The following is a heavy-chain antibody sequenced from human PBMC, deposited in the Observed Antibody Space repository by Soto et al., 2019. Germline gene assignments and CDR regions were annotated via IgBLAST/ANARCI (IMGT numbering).Heavy chain of an antibody. D-gene: IGHD2-15*01. CDR2: ISSSSSYI. CDR3: ARWYGDYYGMDV. Sequence: LRLSCAASGFTFSSYSMNWVRQAPGKGLEWVSSISSSSSYIYYADSVKGRFTISRDNAKNSLYLQMNSLRAEDTAVYYCARWYGDYYGMDVWGQGTTVTVSS. J-gene: IGHJ6*02. V-gene: IGHV3-21*01. CDR1: GFTFSSYS.